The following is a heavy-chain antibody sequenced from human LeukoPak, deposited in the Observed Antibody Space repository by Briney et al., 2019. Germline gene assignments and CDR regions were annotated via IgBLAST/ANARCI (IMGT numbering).Heavy chain of an antibody. D-gene: IGHD5-12*01. V-gene: IGHV4-59*01. CDR3: ARSQYSEYDYEL. CDR1: VGFNRRYY. Sequence: PSETVSLTCSVSVGFNRRYYRRWMPQPPGKGLEWMGYIYYSGSTNYNPSLKSRVTISVDTSKNQFSLKLKSATAAATAVYDCARSQYSEYDYELWGQGTPVTVSS. CDR2: IYYSGST. J-gene: IGHJ4*02.